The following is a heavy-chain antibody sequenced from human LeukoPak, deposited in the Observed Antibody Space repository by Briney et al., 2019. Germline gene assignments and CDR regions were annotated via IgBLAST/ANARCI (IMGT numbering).Heavy chain of an antibody. CDR1: GFTFSNYG. CDR2: ISYDGSNK. D-gene: IGHD5-12*01. CDR3: ANKASGYSLDY. V-gene: IGHV3-30*18. J-gene: IGHJ4*02. Sequence: GGSLRLSCAGAGFTFSNYGMQWVRQAPGKWLEWVALISYDGSNKFYADSVKGRFTISRDNSKSTLYMQMNSLRTEDTAMYYCANKASGYSLDYWGQGTLVTVSS.